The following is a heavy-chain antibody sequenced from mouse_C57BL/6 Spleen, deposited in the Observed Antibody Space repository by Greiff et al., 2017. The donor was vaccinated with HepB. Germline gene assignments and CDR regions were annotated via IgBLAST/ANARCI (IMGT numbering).Heavy chain of an antibody. J-gene: IGHJ2*01. V-gene: IGHV1-74*01. CDR2: IHPSDSDT. CDR3: AIRDGYDEFPFDY. D-gene: IGHD2-2*01. CDR1: GYTFTSYW. Sequence: VQLQQPGAELVKPGASVKVSCKASGYTFTSYWMHWVKQRPGQGLEWIGRIHPSDSDTNYNQKFKGKATLTVDKSSSTAYMQLSSLTSEDSAVYYCAIRDGYDEFPFDYWGQGTTLTVSS.